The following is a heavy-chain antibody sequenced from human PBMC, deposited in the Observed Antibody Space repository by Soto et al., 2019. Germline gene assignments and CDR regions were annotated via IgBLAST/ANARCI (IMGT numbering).Heavy chain of an antibody. Sequence: PSETLFLTCTVSGGSISSSSYYWGWIRQPPGKGLEWIGSIYYSGSTYYNPSLKSRVTISVDTSKNQFSLKLSSVTAADTAVYYCARHVGGNFWSGYYYYYYGMDVWGQGTTVTVSS. J-gene: IGHJ6*02. V-gene: IGHV4-39*01. CDR2: IYYSGST. CDR3: ARHVGGNFWSGYYYYYYGMDV. D-gene: IGHD3-3*01. CDR1: GGSISSSSYY.